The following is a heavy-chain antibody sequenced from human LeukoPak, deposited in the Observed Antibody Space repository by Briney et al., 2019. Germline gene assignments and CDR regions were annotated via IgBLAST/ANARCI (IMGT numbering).Heavy chain of an antibody. Sequence: SETLSLTCTVSGGSISSYYWSWIRQPPGKGLEWIGYIYYSGSTNYNPSLKSRVTISVDTSKNQFSLKLSSVTAADTAVYYCARAKTSSNLLTIDYWGQGTLVTVSS. D-gene: IGHD2-2*01. V-gene: IGHV4-59*12. CDR2: IYYSGST. J-gene: IGHJ4*02. CDR3: ARAKTSSNLLTIDY. CDR1: GGSISSYY.